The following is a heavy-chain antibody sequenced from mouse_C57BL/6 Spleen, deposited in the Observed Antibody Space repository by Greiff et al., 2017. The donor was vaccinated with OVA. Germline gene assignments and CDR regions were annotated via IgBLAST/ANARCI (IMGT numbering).Heavy chain of an antibody. J-gene: IGHJ1*03. D-gene: IGHD1-1*01. Sequence: QVQLQQPGAELVRPGTSVKLSCKASGYTFTSYWMHWVKQRPGQGLEWIGVIDPSDSYTTYNQKFKGKATLTVDTSSSTAYMQLSSLTSEDSAVYYCARTVVATRYFEVWGTGTTVTVSS. V-gene: IGHV1-59*01. CDR3: ARTVVATRYFEV. CDR1: GYTFTSYW. CDR2: IDPSDSYT.